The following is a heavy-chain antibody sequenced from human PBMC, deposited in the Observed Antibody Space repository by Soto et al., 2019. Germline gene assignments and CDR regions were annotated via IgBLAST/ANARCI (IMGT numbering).Heavy chain of an antibody. D-gene: IGHD2-21*02. CDR1: GFTFSSYS. V-gene: IGHV3-21*01. J-gene: IGHJ6*02. CDR2: ISSSSSYI. CDR3: ARVGGNSYYYYGMDV. Sequence: EVQLVESGGGLDKPGGSLRLSCAASGFTFSSYSMNWVRQAPGKGLEWVSSISSSSSYIYYADSVKGRFTISRDNAKNSLYLQMNNLRAEDTAVYYCARVGGNSYYYYGMDVWGQGTTVTVSS.